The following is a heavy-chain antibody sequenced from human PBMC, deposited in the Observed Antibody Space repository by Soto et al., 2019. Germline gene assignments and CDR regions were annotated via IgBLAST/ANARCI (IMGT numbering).Heavy chain of an antibody. V-gene: IGHV1-2*02. D-gene: IGHD6-19*01. CDR1: GYTFTGYY. Sequence: QVQLVQSGAEVKKPGASVKVSCKTSGYTFTGYYIHWVRQAPGQGLEWMALINPNSGDTNYGHKFQGRVTWTRDTSINTVYMEVTSLRFDDTAVYYCAVAGIPFEYWGQGTLVTVFS. J-gene: IGHJ4*02. CDR2: INPNSGDT. CDR3: AVAGIPFEY.